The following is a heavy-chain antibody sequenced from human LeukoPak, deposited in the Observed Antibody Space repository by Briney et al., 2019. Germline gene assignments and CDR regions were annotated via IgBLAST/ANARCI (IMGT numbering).Heavy chain of an antibody. D-gene: IGHD2-2*01. CDR1: GGSISSYY. Sequence: SETLSLTRTVSGGSISSYYWSWIRQPAGKGLEWIGRIYTSGSTNYNPSLKSRVTMSVDTSKNQFSLKLSSVTAADTAVYYCARVVPAARFNYYYYMDVWGKGNTVTVSS. V-gene: IGHV4-4*07. J-gene: IGHJ6*03. CDR2: IYTSGST. CDR3: ARVVPAARFNYYYYMDV.